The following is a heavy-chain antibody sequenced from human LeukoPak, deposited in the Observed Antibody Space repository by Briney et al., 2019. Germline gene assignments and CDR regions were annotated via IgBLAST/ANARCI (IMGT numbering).Heavy chain of an antibody. CDR3: AKLGISDGIDY. CDR1: GFTFSSHA. CDR2: ITGSGGST. Sequence: PGGSLRHSCAASGFTFSSHAMTWVRQAPGKGLEWGSSITGSGGSTFYAASVKGRFTISRDNSKNTLYLQMSSLRAEDTAVYYCAKLGISDGIDYWGQGTLVTVSS. D-gene: IGHD1-14*01. V-gene: IGHV3-23*01. J-gene: IGHJ4*02.